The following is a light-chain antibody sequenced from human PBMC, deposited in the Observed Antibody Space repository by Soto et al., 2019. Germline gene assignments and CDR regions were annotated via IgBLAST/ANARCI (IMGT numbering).Light chain of an antibody. CDR1: QSLTNN. CDR3: QQYQETPRT. Sequence: DILMTQSPVSLSRSLGDRVTITCRASQSLTNNLDWFQQRPGQAPRLLVYAASAIETGVPSRFSGSGSGTEFTLTISSLQSEDFAAYYCQQYQETPRTFGRGTKVEIK. V-gene: IGKV3-15*01. J-gene: IGKJ4*01. CDR2: AAS.